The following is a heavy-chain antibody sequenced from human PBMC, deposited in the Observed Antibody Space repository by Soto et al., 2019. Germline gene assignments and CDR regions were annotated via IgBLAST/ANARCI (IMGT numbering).Heavy chain of an antibody. CDR2: IIPIFGTA. J-gene: IGHJ4*02. CDR1: GGTFSSYA. CDR3: ARDRGDILTGYTYRYFDY. V-gene: IGHV1-69*13. D-gene: IGHD3-9*01. Sequence: SVKVSCKASGGTFSSYAISWVRQAPGQGLEWMGGIIPIFGTANYAQKFQGRVTITADESTSTAYMELSSLRSEDTAVYYCARDRGDILTGYTYRYFDYWGQGTLVTVSS.